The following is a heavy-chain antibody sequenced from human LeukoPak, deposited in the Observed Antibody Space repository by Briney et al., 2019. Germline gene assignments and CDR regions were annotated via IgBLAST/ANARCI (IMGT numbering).Heavy chain of an antibody. CDR1: GYTFTGYY. CDR3: ARDSGGNSLFDD. J-gene: IGHJ4*02. V-gene: IGHV1-2*06. CDR2: INPNSGGT. Sequence: ASVKVSCKASGYTFTGYYMHWVRQAPGQGLEWMGRINPNSGGTNYAQKFQGRVTMTRDTSISTAYMELSRLRSDDTAVYYCARDSGGNSLFDDWGQGTLVTVSS. D-gene: IGHD4-23*01.